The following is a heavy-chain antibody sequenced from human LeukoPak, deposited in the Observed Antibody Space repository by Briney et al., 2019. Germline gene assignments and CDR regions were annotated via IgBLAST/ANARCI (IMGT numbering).Heavy chain of an antibody. D-gene: IGHD4-17*01. Sequence: GGSLRLSCAASGFTFSSYSMNWVRQAPRKGLEWVSFISSSSSYIYYADSVKGRFTISRDNARNSLYLQMNSLRAEDTAVYYCARDKYGDQYYFDYWGQGTLVTVSS. CDR3: ARDKYGDQYYFDY. CDR1: GFTFSSYS. J-gene: IGHJ4*02. CDR2: ISSSSSYI. V-gene: IGHV3-21*01.